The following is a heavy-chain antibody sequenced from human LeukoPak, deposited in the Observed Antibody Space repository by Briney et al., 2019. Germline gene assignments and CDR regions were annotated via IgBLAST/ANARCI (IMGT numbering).Heavy chain of an antibody. V-gene: IGHV3-33*01. D-gene: IGHD4-17*01. Sequence: GGPLRLSCAASGFTFSSYGMHWVRQAPGKGLEWVAVIWYDGSNKYYADSVKGRFTISRDNSKNTLYLQMNSLRAEDTAVYYCARDLQMTTVTTPWFDPWGQGTLVTVSS. CDR3: ARDLQMTTVTTPWFDP. J-gene: IGHJ5*02. CDR2: IWYDGSNK. CDR1: GFTFSSYG.